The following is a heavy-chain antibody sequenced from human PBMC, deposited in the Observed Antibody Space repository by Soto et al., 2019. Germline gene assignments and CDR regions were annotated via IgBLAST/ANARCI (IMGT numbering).Heavy chain of an antibody. Sequence: GGSLRLSCAASGFNFSSYWMTWVRQAPGKGLEWVANMKQDGSEKYYVDSVRGRFTISRDNAKNSLYLQMNSLRAEDTAMYYCARDRGFYDYWGQGTLVTVSS. J-gene: IGHJ4*02. CDR2: MKQDGSEK. CDR3: ARDRGFYDY. D-gene: IGHD3-10*01. V-gene: IGHV3-7*05. CDR1: GFNFSSYW.